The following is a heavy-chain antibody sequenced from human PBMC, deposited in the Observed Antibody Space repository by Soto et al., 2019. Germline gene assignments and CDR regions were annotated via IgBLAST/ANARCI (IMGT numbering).Heavy chain of an antibody. CDR2: IYYSGST. D-gene: IGHD4-17*01. J-gene: IGHJ4*02. CDR1: GGSISSYY. Sequence: SETLSLTCTVSGGSISSYYWSWIRQPPGKGLEWIGYIYYSGSTNYNPSLKSRVTISVDTSMNQFSLNLNSVTAADTAAYYCVRYYGARVYFDYWGQGSLVTVSS. CDR3: VRYYGARVYFDY. V-gene: IGHV4-59*08.